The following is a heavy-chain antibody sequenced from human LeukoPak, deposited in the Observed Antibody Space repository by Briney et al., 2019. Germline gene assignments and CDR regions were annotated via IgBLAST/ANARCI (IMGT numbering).Heavy chain of an antibody. V-gene: IGHV1-46*01. CDR1: GYTFTSYY. J-gene: IGHJ6*03. CDR2: INPSGGST. D-gene: IGHD1-1*01. Sequence: ASVKVSCKASGYTFTSYYTHWVRQAPGQGLEWMGIINPSGGSTSYAQKFQGRVTMTRDTSTSTVYMELSSLRSEDTAVYYCARDPSTTTSYYNYYYMDVWGKGTTVTISS. CDR3: ARDPSTTTSYYNYYYMDV.